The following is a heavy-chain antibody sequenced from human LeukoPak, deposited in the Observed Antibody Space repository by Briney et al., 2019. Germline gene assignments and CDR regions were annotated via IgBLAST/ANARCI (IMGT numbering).Heavy chain of an antibody. J-gene: IGHJ4*02. CDR2: ISSSSSYI. Sequence: GGSLRLSCAASGFTFSSYSMNWVRQAPGKGLEWVSSISSSSSYIYYADSVKGRFTISRDNAKNSLYLQMNSLRAEDTAVYYCARDPEEQWLFDYWGQGTLVTVSS. V-gene: IGHV3-21*01. CDR3: ARDPEEQWLFDY. D-gene: IGHD6-19*01. CDR1: GFTFSSYS.